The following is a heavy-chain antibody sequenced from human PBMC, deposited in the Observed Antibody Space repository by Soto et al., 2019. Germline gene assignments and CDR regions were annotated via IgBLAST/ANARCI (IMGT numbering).Heavy chain of an antibody. CDR1: GFTFSSYG. D-gene: IGHD6-13*01. V-gene: IGHV3-33*01. CDR3: ARERGTAAAERMDV. J-gene: IGHJ6*02. CDR2: IWYDGSNK. Sequence: QVQLVESGGGVVQPGRSLRLSCAASGFTFSSYGMHWVRQAPGKGLEWVALIWYDGSNKYYADSVKGRFSISGDNSKNTLYLQMNSLRAEDTAVYYCARERGTAAAERMDVWGQGTTVTVSS.